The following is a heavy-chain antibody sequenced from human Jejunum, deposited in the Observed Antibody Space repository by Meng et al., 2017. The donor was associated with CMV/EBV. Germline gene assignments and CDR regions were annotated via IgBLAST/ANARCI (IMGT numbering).Heavy chain of an antibody. CDR3: ARVRYSTGWQFDL. Sequence: SGFTFSTYAMSWVRQAPGKGLEWVSALSGSGGSTYYADSVKGRCSISRDNPENTLYLQMNSLRAEDTAVYYCARVRYSTGWQFDLWDQGTPVTVSS. D-gene: IGHD6-19*01. V-gene: IGHV3-23*01. J-gene: IGHJ5*02. CDR1: GFTFSTYA. CDR2: LSGSGGST.